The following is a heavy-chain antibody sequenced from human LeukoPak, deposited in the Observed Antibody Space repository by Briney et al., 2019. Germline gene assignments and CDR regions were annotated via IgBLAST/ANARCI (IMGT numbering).Heavy chain of an antibody. CDR3: ARDRRYYDFWSGYTLPDYGMDV. V-gene: IGHV1-46*01. CDR1: GYTFTCYY. J-gene: IGHJ6*02. Sequence: ASVKASCKASGYTFTCYYMHWVRQAPGQGLEWMGIINPSGGSTSYAQKFQGRVTMTRDTSTSTVYMELSSLRSEDTAVYYCARDRRYYDFWSGYTLPDYGMDVWGQGTTVTVSS. CDR2: INPSGGST. D-gene: IGHD3-3*01.